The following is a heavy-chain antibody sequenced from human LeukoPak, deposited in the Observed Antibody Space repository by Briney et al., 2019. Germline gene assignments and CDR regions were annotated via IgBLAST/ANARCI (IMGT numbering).Heavy chain of an antibody. J-gene: IGHJ4*02. CDR2: MNPNSGNT. V-gene: IGHV1-8*03. CDR1: GYTFTSYD. D-gene: IGHD6-6*01. CDR3: ARARQLGGVYYFDY. Sequence: ASVKVSCKASGYTFTSYDINWVRQATGQGLEWMGWMNPNSGNTGYAQKFQGRVTITRDTSISTAYMELSSLRSEDTAVYYCARARQLGGVYYFDYWGQGTLVTVSS.